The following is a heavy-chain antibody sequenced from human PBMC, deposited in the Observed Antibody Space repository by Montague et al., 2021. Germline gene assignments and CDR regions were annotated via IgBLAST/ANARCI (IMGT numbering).Heavy chain of an antibody. J-gene: IGHJ4*02. CDR2: FAQSVASGASGST. D-gene: IGHD3-16*01. CDR3: ARGEGVVPAARFDF. V-gene: IGHV4-4*09. Sequence: SETLSLTSAVSGGSISTYYWTWIRQSPGKGLEYIGYFAQSVASGASGSTNYHPSLRGRVTVSVDSSKNQVSLKMTSVTATDTGVYYCARGEGVVPAARFDFWGRGTLVTVSS. CDR1: GGSISTYY.